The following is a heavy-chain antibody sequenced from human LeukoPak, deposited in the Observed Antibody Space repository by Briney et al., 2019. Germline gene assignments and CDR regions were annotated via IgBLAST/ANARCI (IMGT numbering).Heavy chain of an antibody. Sequence: SETLPLTCAVYGGSFSGYYWSWIRQPPGKGLEWIGEINHSGSTNYNPSLKSRVTISVDTSKNQFSLKLSSVTAADTAVYYCASTKFARNYYYWGQGTLVTVSS. CDR3: ASTKFARNYYY. V-gene: IGHV4-34*01. CDR1: GGSFSGYY. J-gene: IGHJ4*02. CDR2: INHSGST. D-gene: IGHD3-9*01.